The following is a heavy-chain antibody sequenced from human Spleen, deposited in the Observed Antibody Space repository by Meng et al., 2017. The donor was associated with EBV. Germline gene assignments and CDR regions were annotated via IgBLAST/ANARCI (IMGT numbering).Heavy chain of an antibody. CDR3: ARIPAWFDP. J-gene: IGHJ5*02. CDR1: GFIFSDYY. D-gene: IGHD2-2*01. V-gene: IGHV3-11*01. Sequence: QVQVVEAGGGLVKPGGSLGLSCAASGFIFSDYYMSWIRQAPGKGLEWVSYISSSGSIIYYADSVKGRFTISRDNSKNSLYLQMNSLRADDTAVYYCARIPAWFDPWGQGTLVTVSS. CDR2: ISSSGSII.